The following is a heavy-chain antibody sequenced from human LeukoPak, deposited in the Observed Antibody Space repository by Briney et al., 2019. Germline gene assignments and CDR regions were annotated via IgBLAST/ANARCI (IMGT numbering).Heavy chain of an antibody. Sequence: GGALQISCKASGYQFTNYWIGGGRQVSGKGLEWMGIINPGDSETNYSPSFQGQVTISVDKSVSTAYLQWTSLKASDTAMYYCARLVVPAAISYWGQGTLVNVFS. CDR3: ARLVVPAAISY. CDR2: INPGDSET. CDR1: GYQFTNYW. J-gene: IGHJ4*02. V-gene: IGHV5-51*01. D-gene: IGHD2-2*01.